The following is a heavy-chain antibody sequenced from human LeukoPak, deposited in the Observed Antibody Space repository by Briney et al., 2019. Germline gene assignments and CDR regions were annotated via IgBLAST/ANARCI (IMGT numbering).Heavy chain of an antibody. Sequence: GGSLRLSCAASGFTFRSYGMHWVRQAPGKGLEWVAPVWYDGRNTYYSESVKGRFTISRDNSKNTLYLQMNSLSGEDTAVYYCARELRCGGDCQKYFYGMDVWGQGTTVTVSS. CDR3: ARELRCGGDCQKYFYGMDV. CDR2: VWYDGRNT. D-gene: IGHD2-21*02. V-gene: IGHV3-33*01. CDR1: GFTFRSYG. J-gene: IGHJ6*02.